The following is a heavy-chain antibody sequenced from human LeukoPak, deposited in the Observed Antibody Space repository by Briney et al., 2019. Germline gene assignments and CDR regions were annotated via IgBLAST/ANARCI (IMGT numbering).Heavy chain of an antibody. D-gene: IGHD6-13*01. V-gene: IGHV3-48*04. Sequence: GSLRLSCAASGFTFSSYSMNWVRQAPGKGLEWVSYISSSSSTIYYADSVKGRFTISRDNAKNSLYLQMNSLRAEDTAVYYCARLNPPILQGYSSSWYGDYWGQGTLVTVSS. CDR2: ISSSSSTI. J-gene: IGHJ4*02. CDR3: ARLNPPILQGYSSSWYGDY. CDR1: GFTFSSYS.